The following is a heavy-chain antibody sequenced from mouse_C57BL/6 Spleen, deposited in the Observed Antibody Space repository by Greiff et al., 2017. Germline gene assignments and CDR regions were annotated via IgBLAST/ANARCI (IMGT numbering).Heavy chain of an antibody. J-gene: IGHJ2*01. CDR3: ARSYSGYYFDY. Sequence: VQLVESGPELVKPGASVSISCKASGYAFSSSWMNWVKQRPGKGLEWIGRIYPGDGDTNYNGKFNGKATLTADKSSSTAYMQLSSLPSEDSAVYFCARSYSGYYFDYWGQGTTLTVSS. D-gene: IGHD1-2*01. CDR1: GYAFSSSW. CDR2: IYPGDGDT. V-gene: IGHV1-82*01.